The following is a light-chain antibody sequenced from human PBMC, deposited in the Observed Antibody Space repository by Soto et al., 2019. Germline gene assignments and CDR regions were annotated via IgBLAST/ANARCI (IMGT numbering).Light chain of an antibody. CDR3: CSYAGSSVV. CDR2: EGS. J-gene: IGLJ2*01. V-gene: IGLV2-23*01. Sequence: QSALTQPXSXXXXXXXXXXXXCTGTSSDVGSYNLVSWYQQHPGKAPKLMIYEGSKRPSGVSNRFSGSKSGNTASLTISGLQAEDEADYYCCSYAGSSVVFGGGTKLTVL. CDR1: SSDVGSYNL.